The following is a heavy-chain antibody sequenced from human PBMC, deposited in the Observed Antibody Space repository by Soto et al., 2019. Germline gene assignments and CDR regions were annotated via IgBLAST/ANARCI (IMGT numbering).Heavy chain of an antibody. D-gene: IGHD2-2*02. Sequence: QVQLQQWGAGLLKPSETLSLTCAVYGGSFSGYYWSWIRQPPGKGLEWIGEINHSGSTNYNPSLKSRVTISVDTSNNQFSLKLSSVTAADTAVYYCARGGDIVVVPAAIKFDYWGQGTLVTVSS. CDR3: ARGGDIVVVPAAIKFDY. J-gene: IGHJ4*02. V-gene: IGHV4-34*01. CDR1: GGSFSGYY. CDR2: INHSGST.